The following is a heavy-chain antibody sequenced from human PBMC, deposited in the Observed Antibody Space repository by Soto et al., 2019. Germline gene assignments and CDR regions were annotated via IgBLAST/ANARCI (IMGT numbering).Heavy chain of an antibody. Sequence: ASVKVSCKAPGYTFTSFYVHWVRQAPGQGLEWTGVINPSGGSTSYAQKFQGRVTMTGDTSTSTVYMELSSLRSEDTAVYYCASTLRMYYFDYWGQGTLVTVS. CDR1: GYTFTSFY. CDR2: INPSGGST. CDR3: ASTLRMYYFDY. J-gene: IGHJ4*02. V-gene: IGHV1-46*01. D-gene: IGHD4-17*01.